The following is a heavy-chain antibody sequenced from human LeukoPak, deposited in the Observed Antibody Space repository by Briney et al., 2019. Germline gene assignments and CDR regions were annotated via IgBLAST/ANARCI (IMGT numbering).Heavy chain of an antibody. CDR2: ISWDGGST. Sequence: PGGSLRLSCAASGFTFDDYTMHWVRQAPGKGLEWVSLISWDGGSTYYADSVKGRFTISRVNSKNSLYLQMNSLRTEDTALYYCAKDRGTMVRGLDYWGQGTLVTVSS. J-gene: IGHJ4*02. D-gene: IGHD3-10*01. V-gene: IGHV3-43*01. CDR1: GFTFDDYT. CDR3: AKDRGTMVRGLDY.